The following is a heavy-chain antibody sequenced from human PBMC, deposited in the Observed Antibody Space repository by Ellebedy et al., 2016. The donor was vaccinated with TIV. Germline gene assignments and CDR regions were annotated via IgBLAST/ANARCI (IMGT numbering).Heavy chain of an antibody. CDR3: AKDSDLWSGPMDA. CDR2: ISCCDGDT. J-gene: IGHJ6*04. D-gene: IGHD3-3*01. Sequence: GGSLRLXXAASGFTFRNYAMNRVRQAPGKGLEWVSPISCCDGDTHYADSVKCRLTISRDDSKRILYLQMNSLRTEDTAIYYCAKDSDLWSGPMDAWGKGTTVTVSS. CDR1: GFTFRNYA. V-gene: IGHV3-23*01.